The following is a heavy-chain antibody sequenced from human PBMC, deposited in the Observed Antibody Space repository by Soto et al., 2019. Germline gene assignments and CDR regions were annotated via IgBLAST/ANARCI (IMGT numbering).Heavy chain of an antibody. Sequence: GGSLRLSCAASGFTFSSYWMSWVRQAPGKGLEWVANIKQDGSEKYYVDSVKGRFTISRDNAKNSLYLQMNSLRAEDTAVYYCARSHNWNYDAFDIWGQGTMGTVSS. D-gene: IGHD1-7*01. V-gene: IGHV3-7*01. CDR1: GFTFSSYW. CDR2: IKQDGSEK. J-gene: IGHJ3*02. CDR3: ARSHNWNYDAFDI.